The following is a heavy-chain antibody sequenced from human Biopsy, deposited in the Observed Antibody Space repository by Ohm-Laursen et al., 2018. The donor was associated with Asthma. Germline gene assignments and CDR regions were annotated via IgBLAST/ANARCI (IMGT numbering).Heavy chain of an antibody. CDR2: IHYSGST. CDR1: GVSIRSYY. J-gene: IGHJ4*02. D-gene: IGHD2-15*01. Sequence: GTLSLTCTVSGVSIRSYYWTWIRQPPGKGLEWIGNIHYSGSTYSNPSLKSRVTISVDTSKKQISLRLSSVTAADPADYYCAGFCSGGNCPDHWGQGTLVTVSS. CDR3: AGFCSGGNCPDH. V-gene: IGHV4-59*01.